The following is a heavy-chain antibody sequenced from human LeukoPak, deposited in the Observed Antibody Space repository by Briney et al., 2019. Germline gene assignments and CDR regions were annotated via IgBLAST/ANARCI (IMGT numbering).Heavy chain of an antibody. CDR2: ISSTGSLM. J-gene: IGHJ4*02. D-gene: IGHD6-6*01. Sequence: GGSLRLSCAASGFTFTDYYLSWIRQAPGKGLEWVAYISSTGSLMYYAHSVKGRFTISRDNTQNLVYLQMNSLRAEDTAVYCCGGEPYGTSSDRLDYWGQGTLVTVSS. CDR3: GGEPYGTSSDRLDY. CDR1: GFTFTDYY. V-gene: IGHV3-11*04.